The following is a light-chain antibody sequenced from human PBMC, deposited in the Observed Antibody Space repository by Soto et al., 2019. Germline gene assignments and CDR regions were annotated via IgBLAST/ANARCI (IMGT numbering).Light chain of an antibody. Sequence: EVVSTQSQGTLSLSPGERAALSCRASQTVRGNYLAWYQQKHGQAPRLLIYGASTRATGIPARFSGSGSGKDFTITISSLQNDDFENYYCQQYNSYSRTVGQGTQVDIK. J-gene: IGKJ1*01. CDR2: GAS. CDR1: QTVRGN. CDR3: QQYNSYSRT. V-gene: IGKV3-15*01.